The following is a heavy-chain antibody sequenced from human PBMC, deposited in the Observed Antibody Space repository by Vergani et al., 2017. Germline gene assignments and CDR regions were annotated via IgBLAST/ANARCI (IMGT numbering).Heavy chain of an antibody. J-gene: IGHJ4*02. CDR3: AKSPNFNNRPTDY. Sequence: EVQLLESGGGVVQPGGSLRLSCAASGFIFSSHAMTWVRQAPGKGLEWVSTISGSGASTYYADSVKGRFSISRDNSKNTLLLQMNSLRAKDTAVYYCAKSPNFNNRPTDYWGKGTLVTVSS. CDR2: ISGSGAST. CDR1: GFIFSSHA. D-gene: IGHD1/OR15-1a*01. V-gene: IGHV3-23*01.